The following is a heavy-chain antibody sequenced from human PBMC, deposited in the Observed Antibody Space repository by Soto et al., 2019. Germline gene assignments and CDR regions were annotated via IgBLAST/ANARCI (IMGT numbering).Heavy chain of an antibody. V-gene: IGHV3-7*03. Sequence: GGSLRLSCAASGFTFSSYWMSWVRQAPGKGLEWVANIKQDGSEKYYVDSVKGRFTTSRDNAKNSLYLQMNSLRAEDTAVYYCARDPGVRAFDYWGQGTLVTVSS. CDR3: ARDPGVRAFDY. CDR2: IKQDGSEK. J-gene: IGHJ4*02. CDR1: GFTFSSYW.